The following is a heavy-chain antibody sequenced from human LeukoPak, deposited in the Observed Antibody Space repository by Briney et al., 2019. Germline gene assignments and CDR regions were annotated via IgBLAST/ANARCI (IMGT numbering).Heavy chain of an antibody. V-gene: IGHV1-46*01. Sequence: GASVKVSCKASGYTFTSYYMHWVRQAPGQGLEWMGIINPSGGSTSYTQKFQGRVTMTRDTSTSTLYMELSSLRSEDTAVYYCARGGNWYQLPDYWGQGTLVTVSS. CDR2: INPSGGST. D-gene: IGHD2-2*01. J-gene: IGHJ4*02. CDR3: ARGGNWYQLPDY. CDR1: GYTFTSYY.